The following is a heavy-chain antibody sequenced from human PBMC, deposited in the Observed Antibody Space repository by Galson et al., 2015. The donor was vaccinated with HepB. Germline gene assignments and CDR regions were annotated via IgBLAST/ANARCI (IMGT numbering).Heavy chain of an antibody. V-gene: IGHV5-51*01. J-gene: IGHJ5*02. CDR2: IYPGDSDT. CDR3: ARHSNTAMVEYNWFDP. CDR1: GYSFTSYW. Sequence: QSGAEVKKPGESLKISCTGSGYSFTSYWIGWVRQMPGKGLEWMGIIYPGDSDTRYSPSFQGQVTISADKSISTAYLQWSSLKASDTAMYYCARHSNTAMVEYNWFDPWGQGTLVTVSS. D-gene: IGHD5-18*01.